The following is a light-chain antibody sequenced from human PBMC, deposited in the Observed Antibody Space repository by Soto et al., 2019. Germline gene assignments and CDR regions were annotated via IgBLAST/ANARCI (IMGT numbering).Light chain of an antibody. J-gene: IGKJ1*01. CDR1: QSISTW. Sequence: DIQITQSPSTLSTSVGDRVTLPFRASQSISTWLAWYQQKPGKAPKLLIYKASSLESGVPSRFSGSGSGTEFTLTISSLQADDFATYYCQEYSSDPRTVGQGTKVDIK. V-gene: IGKV1-5*03. CDR3: QEYSSDPRT. CDR2: KAS.